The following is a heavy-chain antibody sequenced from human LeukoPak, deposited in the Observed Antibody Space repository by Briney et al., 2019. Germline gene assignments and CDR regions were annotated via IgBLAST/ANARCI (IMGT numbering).Heavy chain of an antibody. Sequence: SETLSLTCTISGGSIFSSSYHWGWIRQPPGKGLEWIGSIYYSGSTYYNPSLKSRVTISVDTSKNKFSLKLSSVTAADTAVYYCARALDYDYYFDYWGQGTLVTVSS. CDR1: GGSIFSSSYH. J-gene: IGHJ4*02. CDR2: IYYSGST. CDR3: ARALDYDYYFDY. V-gene: IGHV4-39*07. D-gene: IGHD4-17*01.